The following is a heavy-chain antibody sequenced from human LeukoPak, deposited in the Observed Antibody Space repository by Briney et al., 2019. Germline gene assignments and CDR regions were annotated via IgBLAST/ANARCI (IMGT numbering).Heavy chain of an antibody. CDR2: IYTSGST. V-gene: IGHV4-4*07. Sequence: SETLSLTCTVSGDSISPYYWSWIRQPAGKGLEWIGRIYTSGSTYYNPSLKSRVTISVDTSKNQFSLKLSSVTAADTAVYYCARQSYDILTGWYNWFDPWGQGTLVTVSS. CDR1: GDSISPYY. J-gene: IGHJ5*02. D-gene: IGHD3-9*01. CDR3: ARQSYDILTGWYNWFDP.